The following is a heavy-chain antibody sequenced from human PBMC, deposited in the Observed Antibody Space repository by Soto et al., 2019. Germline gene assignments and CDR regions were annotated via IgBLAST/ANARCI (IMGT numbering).Heavy chain of an antibody. J-gene: IGHJ3*02. Sequence: EVQLLESGGGLVQPGGSLRLSCAASGFTFNSYAMSWVRQAPGKGLEWVSTISGSGGSTYYADSVKGRFTISRDNSKNTLFLQMNSLRAGDTAVYYWGNGGGDYSSGWYGAFDIWGQGTMVTVSS. D-gene: IGHD6-19*01. CDR3: GNGGGDYSSGWYGAFDI. V-gene: IGHV3-23*01. CDR2: ISGSGGST. CDR1: GFTFNSYA.